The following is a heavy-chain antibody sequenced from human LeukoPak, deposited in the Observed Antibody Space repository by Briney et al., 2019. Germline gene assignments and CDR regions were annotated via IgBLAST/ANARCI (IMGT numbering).Heavy chain of an antibody. CDR2: INPNTGDT. V-gene: IGHV1-2*02. J-gene: IGHJ5*02. Sequence: GASVKVSCKASGYSFVGYYMYWVRQAPGQGLEWVGWINPNTGDTNYAQKFQGRVTMTRDTSISTAYMELSRLRSDDTAVYYCARERAGYGGLDPWGQGTLVTVSS. CDR1: GYSFVGYY. D-gene: IGHD4-23*01. CDR3: ARERAGYGGLDP.